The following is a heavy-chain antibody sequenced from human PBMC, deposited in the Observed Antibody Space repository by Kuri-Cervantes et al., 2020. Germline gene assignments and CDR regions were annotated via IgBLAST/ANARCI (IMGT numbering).Heavy chain of an antibody. Sequence: GGSLRLSCAASGFTFSDYYMSWIRQAPGKGLEGVSYISSSGSTIYYADSVKGRFTISRDNAKNSLYLQMNSLRDEDTAVYYCARAASDYDFWTATYYYYGMDVWGQGTTVTVSS. J-gene: IGHJ6*02. CDR2: ISSSGSTI. CDR3: ARAASDYDFWTATYYYYGMDV. D-gene: IGHD3-3*01. CDR1: GFTFSDYY. V-gene: IGHV3-11*04.